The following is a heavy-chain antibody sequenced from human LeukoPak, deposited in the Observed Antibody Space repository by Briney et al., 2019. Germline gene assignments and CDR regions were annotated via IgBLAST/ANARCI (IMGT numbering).Heavy chain of an antibody. D-gene: IGHD6-19*01. V-gene: IGHV3-66*01. CDR1: EFSVGSNY. CDR2: IYSGGST. J-gene: IGHJ3*02. Sequence: GGSLRLSCAASEFSVGSNYMTWVRQAPGKGLEWVSLIYSGGSTYYADSVKGRFTISRDNSKNTLYLQMNSLRAEDTAVYYCARDGPATMGSSGWYVRRTGDAFDIWGQGTMVTVSS. CDR3: ARDGPATMGSSGWYVRRTGDAFDI.